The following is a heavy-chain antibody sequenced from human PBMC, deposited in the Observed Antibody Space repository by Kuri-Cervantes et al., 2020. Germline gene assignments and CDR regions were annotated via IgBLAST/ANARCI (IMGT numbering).Heavy chain of an antibody. CDR2: FDPEDGET. CDR3: ATVRPAPVVVVALDAFDI. D-gene: IGHD2-15*01. V-gene: IGHV1-24*01. CDR1: GYTLTELP. Sequence: ASVKVSCKVSGYTLTELPMHWVRQAPGKGLEWMGGFDPEDGETIYAQKFQGRVTMTEDTSTDTAYMELSSLRSEDTAVYYCATVRPAPVVVVALDAFDIWGQGTMVTVSS. J-gene: IGHJ3*02.